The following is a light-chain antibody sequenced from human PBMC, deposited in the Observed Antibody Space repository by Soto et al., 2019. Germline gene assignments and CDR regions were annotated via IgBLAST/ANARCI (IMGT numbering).Light chain of an antibody. CDR3: QHYNSYSEA. Sequence: DIQMTQSPSTLSGSVGDRVTITCRASQTISSWLAWYQQKPGKAPKLLIYKASTLKSGVPSRFSGSESGTEFTLTISSLQPDDFATYYCQHYNSYSEAFGQGTKVDLK. CDR1: QTISSW. V-gene: IGKV1-5*03. CDR2: KAS. J-gene: IGKJ1*01.